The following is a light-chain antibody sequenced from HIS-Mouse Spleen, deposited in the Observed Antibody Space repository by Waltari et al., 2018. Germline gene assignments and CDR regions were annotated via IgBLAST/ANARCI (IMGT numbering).Light chain of an antibody. CDR1: QCVSSSY. Sequence: EIVLTHSRGTLSLSPGERATLPCRASQCVSSSYLAWYQQKPGQGPRLLIYGASSRATGIPDRFSGSGSGTDFTLTISRLEPEDFAVYYCQQYGSSPFTFGPGTKVDIK. CDR2: GAS. V-gene: IGKV3-20*01. J-gene: IGKJ3*01. CDR3: QQYGSSPFT.